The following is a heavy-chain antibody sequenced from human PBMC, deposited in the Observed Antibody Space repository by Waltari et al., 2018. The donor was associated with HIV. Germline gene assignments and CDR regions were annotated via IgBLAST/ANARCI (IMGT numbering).Heavy chain of an antibody. J-gene: IGHJ3*02. CDR2: ISSSSSYI. CDR1: GFTFSSYS. D-gene: IGHD2-2*01. CDR3: ARASPIPSDAFDI. Sequence: EVQLVESGGGLVKPGGSLRLSCAASGFTFSSYSMNWFRQAPGKGLEWVSSISSSSSYIYYADSVKGRFTISRDNAKNSLYLQMNSLRAEDTAVYYCARASPIPSDAFDIWGQGTMVTVSS. V-gene: IGHV3-21*01.